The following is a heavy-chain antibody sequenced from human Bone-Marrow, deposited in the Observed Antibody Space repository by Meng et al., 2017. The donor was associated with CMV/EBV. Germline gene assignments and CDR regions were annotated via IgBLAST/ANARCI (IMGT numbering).Heavy chain of an antibody. CDR3: ARGSDYYYYGMDV. V-gene: IGHV3-53*01. Sequence: GGSLRLSCAASGFTVSSNYMSWVRQAPGKVLEWVSVSYSGGSTYYADSVKGRFTISRDNSKNTLYLQMNSLRAEDTAVYYCARGSDYYYYGMDVWGQGTTVTVSS. CDR1: GFTVSSNY. J-gene: IGHJ6*02. D-gene: IGHD6-6*01. CDR2: SYSGGST.